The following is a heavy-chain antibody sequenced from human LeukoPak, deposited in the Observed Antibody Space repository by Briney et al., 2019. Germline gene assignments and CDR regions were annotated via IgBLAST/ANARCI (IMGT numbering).Heavy chain of an antibody. D-gene: IGHD6-13*01. V-gene: IGHV6-1*01. CDR1: GDSVSSNSAA. J-gene: IGHJ6*03. CDR2: TYYRSKWYN. Sequence: SQTLSLTCAISGDSVSSNSAAWNWIRQSPSRGLEWLGRTYYRSKWYNDYAVSVKSRITINPDTSKNQFSLQLNSVTPEDTAVYYCARDLSYSSPYYYYYYMDVWGKGTTVTVSS. CDR3: ARDLSYSSPYYYYYYMDV.